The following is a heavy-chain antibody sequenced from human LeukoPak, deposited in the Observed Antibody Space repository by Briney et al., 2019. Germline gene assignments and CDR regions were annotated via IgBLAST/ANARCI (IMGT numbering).Heavy chain of an antibody. D-gene: IGHD3-16*01. CDR2: IYYSGST. CDR3: ASHPGEYGADY. V-gene: IGHV4-59*01. J-gene: IGHJ4*02. CDR1: GGSISSYY. Sequence: SETLSLTCTVSGGSISSYYWSWIRQPPGKGLEWIGYIYYSGSTNYNPSLKSRVTISVDTSKNQFSLKLSSVTAADTAVYYCASHPGEYGADYWGQGTLATVSS.